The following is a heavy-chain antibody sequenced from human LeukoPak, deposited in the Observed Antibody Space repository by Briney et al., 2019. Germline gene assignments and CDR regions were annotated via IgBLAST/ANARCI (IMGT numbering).Heavy chain of an antibody. J-gene: IGHJ6*03. CDR1: GYSLTTYW. D-gene: IGHD1-26*01. CDR3: ARQPYSGSYYGYYYYYMDV. CDR2: IYPGDSDT. Sequence: GESLKISCQGSGYSLTTYWIGWVRQMPGKCLEWMGIIYPGDSDTRYSPSFQGQVTISADKSISTAYLQWSSLKASDTAMYYCARQPYSGSYYGYYYYYMDVWGKGTTVTVSS. V-gene: IGHV5-51*01.